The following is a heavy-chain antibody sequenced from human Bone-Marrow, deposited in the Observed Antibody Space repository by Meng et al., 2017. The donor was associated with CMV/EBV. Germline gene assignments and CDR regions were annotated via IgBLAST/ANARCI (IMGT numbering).Heavy chain of an antibody. CDR2: ISATSSSI. Sequence: GESLKISCAASGFTFKTYTMNWVRQAPGQGLEWVSSISATSSSIYYADSVKGRFTVSRDNAKNSLYFQMNSLRAEDTAVYYCARAGGTYETLYGMDVWGQGTTVTVSS. J-gene: IGHJ6*02. D-gene: IGHD3-16*01. CDR3: ARAGGTYETLYGMDV. V-gene: IGHV3-21*01. CDR1: GFTFKTYT.